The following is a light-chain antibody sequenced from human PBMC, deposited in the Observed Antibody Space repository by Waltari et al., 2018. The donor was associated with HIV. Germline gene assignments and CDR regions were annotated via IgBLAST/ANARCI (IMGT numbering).Light chain of an antibody. CDR3: GTWDRSLSAAV. Sequence: QSVLTQPPSLSAAPGQKVTISCSGSTSNIGNDDVSWYQHGPGAAPRLLIYDNNKRPSGIPDRFSGSRSDTSATLGITGLQTGDEAHYYCGTWDRSLSAAVFGGGTKLTVL. V-gene: IGLV1-51*01. CDR1: TSNIGNDD. J-gene: IGLJ3*02. CDR2: DNN.